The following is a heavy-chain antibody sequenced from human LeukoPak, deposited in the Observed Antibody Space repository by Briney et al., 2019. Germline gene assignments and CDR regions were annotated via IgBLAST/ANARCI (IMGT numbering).Heavy chain of an antibody. V-gene: IGHV4-59*08. CDR2: IYYTGST. CDR1: GGSISSYY. CDR3: APSYVHTSHYFDS. J-gene: IGHJ4*02. D-gene: IGHD5-18*01. Sequence: PSETLSLTCTVSGGSISSYYWSWIRQPPGKGLEWLGYIYYTGSTNYNPSLKSRVTISVDTSKNQFSLKLSSVTAADTAVYYCAPSYVHTSHYFDSWGQGTLVTVSS.